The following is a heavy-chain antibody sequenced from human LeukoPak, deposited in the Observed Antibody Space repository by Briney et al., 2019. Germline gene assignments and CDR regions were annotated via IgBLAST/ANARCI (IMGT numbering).Heavy chain of an antibody. CDR2: ISGSGSAI. CDR1: GFTFSDYY. Sequence: GGSLRLSCAASGFTFSDYYMSWIRQAPGKGLEWVSYISGSGSAIFYADSVKGRFTISRDNAKNSLYLQMNSLRAEDTAVYYCARRPYSTSWYYFHYWGQGTLVTVSS. J-gene: IGHJ4*02. V-gene: IGHV3-11*04. CDR3: ARRPYSTSWYYFHY. D-gene: IGHD6-13*01.